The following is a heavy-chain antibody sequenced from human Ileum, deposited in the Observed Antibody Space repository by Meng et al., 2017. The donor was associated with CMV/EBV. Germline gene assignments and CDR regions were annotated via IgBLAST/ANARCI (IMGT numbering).Heavy chain of an antibody. CDR1: GFTFNNYA. Sequence: GGSLRLSCVGPGFTFNNYAMSWVRQAPGKRLEWVSGISDSGSTISYPDSVKGRFTISRDNSKNTLYLQMNSLRVEDTAVYYCAKADCGGGGCKLIDYWGQGTLVTVSS. D-gene: IGHD2-15*01. CDR3: AKADCGGGGCKLIDY. J-gene: IGHJ4*02. CDR2: ISDSGSTI. V-gene: IGHV3-23*01.